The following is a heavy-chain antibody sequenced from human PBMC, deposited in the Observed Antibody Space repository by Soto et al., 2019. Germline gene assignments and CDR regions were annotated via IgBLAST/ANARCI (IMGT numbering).Heavy chain of an antibody. J-gene: IGHJ3*02. CDR1: GFTFSSYA. D-gene: IGHD3-16*01. CDR3: ARVRRIYAPLGAFDI. Sequence: GGSLRLSCAASGFTFSSYAMSWVRQAPGKGLEWVSRISTDGSTTSYADSVKGRFTISRDNAKNTLYLQMNSLRAEDTAVYFCARVRRIYAPLGAFDIWGQGTMVTVSS. CDR2: ISTDGSTT. V-gene: IGHV3-74*01.